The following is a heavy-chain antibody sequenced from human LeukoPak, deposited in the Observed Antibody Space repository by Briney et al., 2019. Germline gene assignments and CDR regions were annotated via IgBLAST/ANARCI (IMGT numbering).Heavy chain of an antibody. CDR2: ISYDGSNK. Sequence: PGGSLRLSCAASGFTFSSYAMHWVRQAPGKGLEWVAVISYDGSNKYSTDSVKGRFTISRDNAKNSLYLQMNSLRAEDTAVYYCARGRIAVAGTRVYYFDYWGQGTLVTVSS. CDR3: ARGRIAVAGTRVYYFDY. J-gene: IGHJ4*02. CDR1: GFTFSSYA. D-gene: IGHD6-19*01. V-gene: IGHV3-30*04.